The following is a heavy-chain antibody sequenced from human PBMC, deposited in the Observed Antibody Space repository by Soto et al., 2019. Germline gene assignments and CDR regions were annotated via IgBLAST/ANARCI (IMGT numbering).Heavy chain of an antibody. Sequence: GGSLRLSCAASGFTFSSYGMHWVRQAPGKGLEWVAVIWYDGSNKYYADSVKGRFTISRDNSKNTLYLQMNSLRAEDTAVYYCARDPGTRSSSSEARFDPWGQGTLVTVSS. CDR1: GFTFSSYG. J-gene: IGHJ5*02. V-gene: IGHV3-33*01. CDR3: ARDPGTRSSSSEARFDP. CDR2: IWYDGSNK. D-gene: IGHD6-6*01.